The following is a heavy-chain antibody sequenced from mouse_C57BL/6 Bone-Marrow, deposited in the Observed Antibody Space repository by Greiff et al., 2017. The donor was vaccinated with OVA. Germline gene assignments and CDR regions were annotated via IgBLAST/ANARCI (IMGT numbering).Heavy chain of an antibody. Sequence: EVQLQQSGAELVRPGASVKLSCTASGFNIKDDYMHWVKQRPEQGLEWIGWIDPENGDTEYASKFQGKATITADTSSNTAYLQLSSLTSEDTAVYYCTRGWDAWFAYWGKGTLVTVSA. V-gene: IGHV14-4*01. CDR1: GFNIKDDY. D-gene: IGHD4-1*01. J-gene: IGHJ3*01. CDR3: TRGWDAWFAY. CDR2: IDPENGDT.